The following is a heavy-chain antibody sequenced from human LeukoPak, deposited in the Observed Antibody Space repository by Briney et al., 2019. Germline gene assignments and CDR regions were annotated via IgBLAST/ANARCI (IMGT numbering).Heavy chain of an antibody. CDR2: INSARGST. J-gene: IGHJ4*02. CDR1: GFTFSGFA. V-gene: IGHV3-64*05. Sequence: GESLRLSCSTSGFTFSGFAMHWVRKAPGKGLEYVSAINSARGSTYYADSVKGRLTISRGNSKNTLYFQMSSLRTEDTAVYYCVKDAGDFGVVFKRRMYYFDSWGQGALVTVSA. CDR3: VKDAGDFGVVFKRRMYYFDS. D-gene: IGHD3-3*01.